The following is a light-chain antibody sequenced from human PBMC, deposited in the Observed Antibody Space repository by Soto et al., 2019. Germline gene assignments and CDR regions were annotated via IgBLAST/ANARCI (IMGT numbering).Light chain of an antibody. CDR2: KTS. J-gene: IGKJ4*01. CDR1: QSIDNW. V-gene: IGKV1-5*03. CDR3: QQYKSFSLT. Sequence: DIQMTQSPSTLSASVGDRVTITCRASQSIDNWLAWYQQKPGKAPNLLIYKTSNLESGVPSRFSGSGSGTEFPLTISSLQPDDFATYYCQQYKSFSLTFGGGTRVEVK.